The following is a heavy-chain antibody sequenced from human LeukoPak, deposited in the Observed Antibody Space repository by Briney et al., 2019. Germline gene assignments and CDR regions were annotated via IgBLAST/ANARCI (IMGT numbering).Heavy chain of an antibody. J-gene: IGHJ3*02. CDR1: GFTFSSYG. CDR2: ISGSGGST. D-gene: IGHD2-2*01. V-gene: IGHV3-23*01. Sequence: PGGSLRLSCAASGFTFSSYGMSWVRQAPGKGLEWVSAISGSGGSTYYADSVKGRFTISRDNAKNSLYLQMNSMRDEDTAVYYCARMMGGYCSSTSCYGDAFDIWGQGTMVTVSS. CDR3: ARMMGGYCSSTSCYGDAFDI.